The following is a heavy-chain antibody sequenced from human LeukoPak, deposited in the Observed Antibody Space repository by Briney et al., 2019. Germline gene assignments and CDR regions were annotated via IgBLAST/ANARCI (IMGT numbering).Heavy chain of an antibody. CDR1: GFTFTNAW. CDR2: IKRKTDGGTT. D-gene: IGHD3-16*01. CDR3: ATASRSYVDY. J-gene: IGHJ4*02. Sequence: SGGSLRLSCAASGFTFTNAWMNWVRQAPGKGLEWVGRIKRKTDGGTTDYAAPVKGRFTISRDDSKNTLFLQMNSLKTEDTAMYYCATASRSYVDYWGQGTLVTVSS. V-gene: IGHV3-15*07.